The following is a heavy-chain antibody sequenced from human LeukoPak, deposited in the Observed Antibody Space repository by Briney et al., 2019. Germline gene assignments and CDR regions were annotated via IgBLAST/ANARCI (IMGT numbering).Heavy chain of an antibody. CDR2: INHRGST. CDR3: ARGRNILRYFDWLLPFDY. D-gene: IGHD3-9*01. Sequence: SETLSLTCAVYGGSLSGFYWSWIRQPPGKGLEWIGEINHRGSTYYNPSLMSRVTISLDTPKNHFSLKLSSVTAADTAVYYCARGRNILRYFDWLLPFDYWGQGTLVTVSS. V-gene: IGHV4-34*01. J-gene: IGHJ4*02. CDR1: GGSLSGFY.